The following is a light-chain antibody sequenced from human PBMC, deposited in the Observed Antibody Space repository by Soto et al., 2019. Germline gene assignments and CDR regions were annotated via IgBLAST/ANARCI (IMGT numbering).Light chain of an antibody. CDR3: QQYNNWPQP. V-gene: IGKV3-15*01. CDR2: DAS. CDR1: QSVSSN. Sequence: EIMMKQSPAALSVSPGERATLSCRASQSVSSNLAWYQQKPGQAPRLLIYDASTRATGIPARFSGSGSGTDFTLTISGLQSEDFAVYYCQQYNNWPQPFGQGTKVDIK. J-gene: IGKJ1*01.